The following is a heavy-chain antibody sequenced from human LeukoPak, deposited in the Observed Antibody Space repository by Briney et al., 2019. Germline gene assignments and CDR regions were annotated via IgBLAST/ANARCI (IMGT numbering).Heavy chain of an antibody. CDR1: GYTFTGYY. V-gene: IGHV1-2*02. J-gene: IGHJ4*02. Sequence: ASVKVSCKASGYTFTGYYMHWVRQAPGQGLEWMGWVNPNSGGTHCAQKFQGRVTMTRDTSISTAYMELSRLRPDDTAVYYCARGGSGYEFDYWGQGTLVTVSS. D-gene: IGHD5-12*01. CDR2: VNPNSGGT. CDR3: ARGGSGYEFDY.